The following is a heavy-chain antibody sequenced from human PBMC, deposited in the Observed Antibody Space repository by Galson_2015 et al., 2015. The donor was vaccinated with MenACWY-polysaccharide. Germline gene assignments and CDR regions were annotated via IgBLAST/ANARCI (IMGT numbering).Heavy chain of an antibody. CDR1: GLTFSSYG. CDR2: LSPTTGNT. Sequence: SLRLSCAGSGLTFSSYGVGWVRQAPGKGLEWVSGLSPTTGNTYYADSVRGRFTISRDNSKNTLYLQMDSLRAEDTALYYCAKGAAHYGSGSYYDYWGQGTQVTVSS. J-gene: IGHJ4*02. D-gene: IGHD3-10*01. CDR3: AKGAAHYGSGSYYDY. V-gene: IGHV3-23*01.